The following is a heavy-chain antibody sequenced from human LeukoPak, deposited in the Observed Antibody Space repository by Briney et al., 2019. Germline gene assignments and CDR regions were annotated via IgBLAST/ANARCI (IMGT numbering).Heavy chain of an antibody. V-gene: IGHV4-38-2*02. Sequence: SETLSLTCTVSGYSISTGYYWDWIRQPPGKGLEWIGTFYHGGSTYYNPSLKSRVTISVDTSKNQFSLKLSSVTAADTAVYYCARGDYGSGSYPLDYWGQGTLVTVSS. D-gene: IGHD3-10*01. CDR3: ARGDYGSGSYPLDY. CDR1: GYSISTGYY. J-gene: IGHJ4*02. CDR2: FYHGGST.